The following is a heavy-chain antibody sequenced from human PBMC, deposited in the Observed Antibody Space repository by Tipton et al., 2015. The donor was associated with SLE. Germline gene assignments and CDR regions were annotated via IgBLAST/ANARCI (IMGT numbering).Heavy chain of an antibody. D-gene: IGHD2-15*01. Sequence: LSLTCAVYGGSFSGYYWSWIRQPPGKGLEGIGEINHSGSTNYNPSLKSRVTISVDTSKNQFSLKLSSVTAADAAVYYCAREGVIVVVVAATQGAFDIWGPGTMVTVSS. CDR3: AREGVIVVVVAATQGAFDI. CDR2: INHSGST. J-gene: IGHJ3*02. CDR1: GGSFSGYY. V-gene: IGHV4-34*01.